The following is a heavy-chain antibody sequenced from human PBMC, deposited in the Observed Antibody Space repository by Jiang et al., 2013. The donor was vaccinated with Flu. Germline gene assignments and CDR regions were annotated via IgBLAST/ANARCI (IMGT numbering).Heavy chain of an antibody. D-gene: IGHD3-10*01. CDR3: ARVAAKSMVRGVIIFFDY. CDR1: GGSISSGGYY. V-gene: IGHV4-31*01. J-gene: IGHJ4*02. Sequence: GSGLVKPSQTLSLTCTVSGGSISSGGYYWSWIRQHPGKGLEWIGYIYYSGSTYYNPSLKSLVTISVDTSKNQFSLKLSSVTAADTAVYYCARVAAKSMVRGVIIFFDYVGPGNPGHRLL. CDR2: IYYSGST.